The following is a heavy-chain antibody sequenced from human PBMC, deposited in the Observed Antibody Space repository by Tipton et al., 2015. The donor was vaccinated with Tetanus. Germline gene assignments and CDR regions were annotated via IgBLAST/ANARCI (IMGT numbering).Heavy chain of an antibody. D-gene: IGHD3-9*01. Sequence: TLSLTCTVSGGSISSDGAYWSWIRQHPGEGLEWIGYISNSGSTYYNPSLKSRVTISVDTSQKQISLNLSSVTAADTAVYYCARSGYYSRAYYHYRMDVWGQGTTVTVSS. CDR2: ISNSGST. J-gene: IGHJ6*02. V-gene: IGHV4-31*03. CDR1: GGSISSDGAY. CDR3: ARSGYYSRAYYHYRMDV.